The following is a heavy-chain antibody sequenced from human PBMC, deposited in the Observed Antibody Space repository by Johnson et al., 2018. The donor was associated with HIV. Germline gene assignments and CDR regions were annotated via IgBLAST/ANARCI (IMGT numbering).Heavy chain of an antibody. CDR1: GFTFSSYW. J-gene: IGHJ3*02. Sequence: VQLVESGGGLVQPGGSLRLSCAASGFTFSSYWMHWVRQAPGKGLEWVSVIYSGGSTYYADSVKGRFTISRDNSKNTLYLQMNSLRAEDTAVYYCARGALVAGTTYAFDIWGQGTMVTVSS. V-gene: IGHV3-66*01. CDR2: IYSGGST. CDR3: ARGALVAGTTYAFDI. D-gene: IGHD1-1*01.